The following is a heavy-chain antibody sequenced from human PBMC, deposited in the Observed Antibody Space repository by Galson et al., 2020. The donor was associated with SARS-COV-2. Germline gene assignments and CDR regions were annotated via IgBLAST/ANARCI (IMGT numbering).Heavy chain of an antibody. CDR1: GFTFSTYS. D-gene: IGHD5-18*01. J-gene: IGHJ6*02. Sequence: NSGGSLRLSCAASGFTFSTYSMNWVRLAPGTGLEWVSSISTSSSYTYYVDSVKGRFSISRDNPRNSLYLQMNSLRAEDTAVYYCARDEGIRGYNYGRLYYGMDVWGQGTTVTVSS. CDR2: ISTSSSYT. V-gene: IGHV3-21*01. CDR3: ARDEGIRGYNYGRLYYGMDV.